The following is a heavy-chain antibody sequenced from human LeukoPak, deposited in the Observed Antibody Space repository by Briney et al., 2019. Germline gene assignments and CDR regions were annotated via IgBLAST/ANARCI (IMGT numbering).Heavy chain of an antibody. CDR2: INHSGST. CDR3: ARKGRGFGN. Sequence: SETLSLTCAVYGGSFSGYYWSWIRQPPGKGLEWIGEINHSGSTNYNPSLKSRVTISVDTSKNQFSLKLSSVTAADTAVYYCARKGRGFGNWGQGTLVTVSS. CDR1: GGSFSGYY. V-gene: IGHV4-34*01. J-gene: IGHJ5*02.